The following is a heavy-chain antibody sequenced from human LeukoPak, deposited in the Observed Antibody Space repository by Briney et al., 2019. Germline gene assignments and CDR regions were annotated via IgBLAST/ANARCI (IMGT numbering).Heavy chain of an antibody. CDR3: ARGQGLPQTNYYYGLDV. CDR1: GFTFSNYG. Sequence: PGRSLRLSCAASGFTFSNYGMHWVRQAPGKGLEWVAVIWYDGSNKYYADSVKGRFTISRDNSKNTLYLQMNSLRAEDTAVYYCARGQGLPQTNYYYGLDVWGQGTTVTVSS. J-gene: IGHJ6*02. V-gene: IGHV3-33*01. CDR2: IWYDGSNK. D-gene: IGHD5-18*01.